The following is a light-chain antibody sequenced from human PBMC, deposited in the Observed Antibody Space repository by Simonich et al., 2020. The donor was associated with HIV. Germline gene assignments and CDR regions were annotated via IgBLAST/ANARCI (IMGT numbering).Light chain of an antibody. CDR2: GNT. CDR3: QSYDSSLSGSV. J-gene: IGLJ3*02. V-gene: IGLV1-40*01. CDR1: KNGAGYD. Sequence: KNGAGYDAHGAHQLPGTAPKRLIFGNTNRPSGVPDRFSGSKSGTSASLAITGLQAEDEADYYCQSYDSSLSGSVFGGGTKLTVL.